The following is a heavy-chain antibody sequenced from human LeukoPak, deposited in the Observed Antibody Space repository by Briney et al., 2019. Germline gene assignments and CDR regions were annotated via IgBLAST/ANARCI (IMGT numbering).Heavy chain of an antibody. V-gene: IGHV3-11*04. D-gene: IGHD3-22*01. CDR2: FSSSGSTI. J-gene: IGHJ3*02. CDR3: AKIPPGLAYYYDSSGYYDPNDAFDI. CDR1: GFTFSDYY. Sequence: GGSLRLSCAASGFTFSDYYMSWLRQAPGQGLEWVSYFSSSGSTINYTYSVKGRFTISRDNAKNSLYLQMNSLRAEDTAVYYCAKIPPGLAYYYDSSGYYDPNDAFDIWGQGTMVTVSS.